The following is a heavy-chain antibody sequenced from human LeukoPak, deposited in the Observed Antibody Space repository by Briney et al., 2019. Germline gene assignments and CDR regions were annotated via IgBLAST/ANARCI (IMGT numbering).Heavy chain of an antibody. J-gene: IGHJ4*02. CDR2: ISASGDVT. D-gene: IGHD3-3*01. Sequence: GGSLRLSCAASRFSFSAYPMGWVRRAPGKGLEWVSGISASGDVTFHADPVKGRFIISRDNSKNTLYLQMNTLRREDTAVYYCTRTGYDFWSGYSHFDYWGQGTLVTVSS. CDR1: RFSFSAYP. V-gene: IGHV3-23*01. CDR3: TRTGYDFWSGYSHFDY.